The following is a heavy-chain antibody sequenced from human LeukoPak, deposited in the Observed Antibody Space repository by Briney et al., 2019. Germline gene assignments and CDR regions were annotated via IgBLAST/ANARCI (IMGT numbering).Heavy chain of an antibody. V-gene: IGHV3-21*01. CDR3: ARDPYDGSYGDDYYYYMDF. Sequence: PGGSLRLSCAASGFTFSNYNMNWVHQTPGKGLEWVSSITRSSIYTFYADSVKGRFTISRDNAKNSLSLQMNSLRAEDTAVYYCARDPYDGSYGDDYYYYMDFWGKGTTVTISS. CDR1: GFTFSNYN. J-gene: IGHJ6*03. D-gene: IGHD1-26*01. CDR2: ITRSSIYT.